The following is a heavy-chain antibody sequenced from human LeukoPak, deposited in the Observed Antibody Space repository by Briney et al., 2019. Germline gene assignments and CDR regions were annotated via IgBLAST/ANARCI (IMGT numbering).Heavy chain of an antibody. V-gene: IGHV3-23*01. J-gene: IGHJ5*02. CDR1: GFTVSSNY. Sequence: GGSLRLSCAASGFTVSSNYMSWVRQAPGKGLEWVSAISGSGGSTYYADSVKGRFTISRDNSKNTLYLQMNSLRAEDTAVYYCARATRPPRGTWFDPWGQGTLVTVSS. CDR2: ISGSGGST. CDR3: ARATRPPRGTWFDP. D-gene: IGHD1-1*01.